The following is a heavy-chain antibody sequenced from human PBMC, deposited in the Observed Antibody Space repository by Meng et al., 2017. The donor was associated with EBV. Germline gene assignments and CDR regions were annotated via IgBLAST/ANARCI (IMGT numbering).Heavy chain of an antibody. CDR3: ASEGVGYYDSSGLSSYFDY. CDR1: GYNCTSYA. CDR2: SNTNTGNP. Sequence: QLVQAESEVKKPGDSWMASSKASGYNCTSYAMNCVLQAPGQGLEAMGCSNTNTGNPTYAQGSTDMLVFALHTSVTMAYLQISSLKAEDTAMYYCASEGVGYYDSSGLSSYFDYWGQGTLVTVSS. J-gene: IGHJ4*02. D-gene: IGHD3-22*01. V-gene: IGHV7-4-1*04.